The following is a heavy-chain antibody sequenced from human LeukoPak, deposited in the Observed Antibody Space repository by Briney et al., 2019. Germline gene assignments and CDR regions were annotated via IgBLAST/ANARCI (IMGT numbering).Heavy chain of an antibody. CDR2: ISSSSSYI. J-gene: IGHJ4*02. V-gene: IGHV3-21*01. CDR3: ASNLPGGSGSYY. Sequence: PGGSLRLSCAASGFTFSSYSMNWVRQAPGKGLEWVSSISSSSSYIYYADSVKGRFTISRDNAKNSLYLQMNSLRAEDTAVYYCASNLPGGSGSYYWGQGTLVTVSS. D-gene: IGHD3-10*01. CDR1: GFTFSSYS.